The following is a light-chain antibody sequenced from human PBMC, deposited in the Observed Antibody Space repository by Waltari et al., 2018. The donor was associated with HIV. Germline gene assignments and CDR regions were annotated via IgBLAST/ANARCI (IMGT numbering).Light chain of an antibody. CDR3: SSYTSSATGVL. Sequence: QSALTQPASVSGSPGQSITISCPGTSSDLGGYHFVSWYQQHPGRAPRLMIYEVTSRPSGVSNRFSGSRSGNTASLTISGLQAEDEADYYCSSYTSSATGVLFGGGTTLTVL. J-gene: IGLJ2*01. CDR1: SSDLGGYHF. V-gene: IGLV2-14*01. CDR2: EVT.